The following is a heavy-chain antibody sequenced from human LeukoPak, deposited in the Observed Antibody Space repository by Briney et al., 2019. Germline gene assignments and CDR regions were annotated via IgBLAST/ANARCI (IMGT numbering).Heavy chain of an antibody. J-gene: IGHJ4*02. Sequence: ASVKVSCKASGYTFTGYYMHWVRQPPGQGLEWMGWINPNSGGTNYAQKFQGRVTMTRDTYISTAYMELSRLRSDDTVVYYWASEQGDSGYDLVYWGQGTLVTVSS. CDR2: INPNSGGT. CDR3: ASEQGDSGYDLVY. V-gene: IGHV1-2*02. CDR1: GYTFTGYY. D-gene: IGHD5-12*01.